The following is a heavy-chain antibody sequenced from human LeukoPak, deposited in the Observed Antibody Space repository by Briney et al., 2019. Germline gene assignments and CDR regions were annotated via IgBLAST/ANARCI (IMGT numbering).Heavy chain of an antibody. V-gene: IGHV4-4*07. D-gene: IGHD6-13*01. J-gene: IGHJ6*03. CDR3: ARDIAAAGAYYYYYMDV. Sequence: SETLSLTCTVSGGSTSSYYWTWIRQPAGKGLEWIGRIYTSGSTNYNPSLKSRVTMSVDTSKNQFSLKLSSVTAADTAVYYCARDIAAAGAYYYYYMDVWGKGTTVTVSS. CDR1: GGSTSSYY. CDR2: IYTSGST.